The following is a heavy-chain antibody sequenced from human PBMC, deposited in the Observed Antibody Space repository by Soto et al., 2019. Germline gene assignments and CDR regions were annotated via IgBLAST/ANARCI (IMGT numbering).Heavy chain of an antibody. CDR2: ISYSGST. CDR1: GGSMSSHY. CDR3: ARRYPHSSFGY. V-gene: IGHV4-59*11. D-gene: IGHD1-26*01. Sequence: SETLSLTCTVSGGSMSSHYWSWLRQPPGKGLEWVGYISYSGSTYYNHSLKSGVTISADTSRNQFSLKLSSVIAADTAVSYCARRYPHSSFGYWGQGTLVTVSS. J-gene: IGHJ4*02.